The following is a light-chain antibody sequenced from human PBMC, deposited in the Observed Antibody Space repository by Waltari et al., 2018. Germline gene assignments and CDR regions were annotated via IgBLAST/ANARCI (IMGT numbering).Light chain of an antibody. CDR3: VQGTGWPWT. J-gene: IGKJ1*01. CDR2: NVS. Sequence: VLVQSPLSLPVSLGQPASISCRSNQSLVFVDENTYLNWLHQRPGQSPRRLIYNVSNRESGVPDRFTGSGSGTGFTLKISRVAAEDVGVYYCVQGTGWPWTFGQGTKVEIK. V-gene: IGKV2-30*01. CDR1: QSLVFVDENTY.